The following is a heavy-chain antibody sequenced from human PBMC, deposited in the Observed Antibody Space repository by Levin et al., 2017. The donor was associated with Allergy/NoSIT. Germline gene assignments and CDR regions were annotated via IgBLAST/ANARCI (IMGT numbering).Heavy chain of an antibody. J-gene: IGHJ4*02. CDR3: ARVLAGRGYYFDY. D-gene: IGHD6-6*01. Sequence: SETLSLTCNVSGGSMNYYYWSWIRQPPGRVLEWIGQVYYTGSTAYNPSLRGRVTMSVDTSKNHFGRRLTSVTAGDTAVYYCARVLAGRGYYFDYWGQGILATVSS. V-gene: IGHV4-59*01. CDR1: GGSMNYYY. CDR2: VYYTGST.